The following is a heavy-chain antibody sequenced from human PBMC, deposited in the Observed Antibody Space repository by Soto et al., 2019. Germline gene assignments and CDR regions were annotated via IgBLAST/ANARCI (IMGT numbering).Heavy chain of an antibody. D-gene: IGHD4-17*01. CDR1: GGTFSSYA. J-gene: IGHJ4*02. CDR2: IIPIFGTA. Sequence: SVKVSCKASGGTFSSYAISWVRQAPGQGLEWMGGIIPIFGTANYAQKLQGRVTITADESTSTAYMELSSLRSEDTAVYYCARGSMTTVTTGFDYWGKGTLVTVSS. V-gene: IGHV1-69*13. CDR3: ARGSMTTVTTGFDY.